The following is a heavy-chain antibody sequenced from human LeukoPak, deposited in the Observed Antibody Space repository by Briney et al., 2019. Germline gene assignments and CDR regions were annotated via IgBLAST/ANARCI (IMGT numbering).Heavy chain of an antibody. J-gene: IGHJ4*02. CDR1: GFTFSSYG. CDR3: AKDRTFDY. V-gene: IGHV3-30*18. CDR2: ISYDGNDK. Sequence: PGRSLRLSCAASGFTFSSYGMHWVRQARGKGLEWVAVISYDGNDKSYADSVKGRFTISRDNSKNTLYLQMNSLRAEDTAVYYCAKDRTFDYWGQGTLVTVSS.